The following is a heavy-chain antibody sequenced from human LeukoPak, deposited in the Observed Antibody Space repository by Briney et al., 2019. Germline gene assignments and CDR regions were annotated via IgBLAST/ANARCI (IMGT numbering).Heavy chain of an antibody. V-gene: IGHV3-7*01. CDR1: GFSFTTYW. CDR3: AREMDTYCGGDCYSHIDY. J-gene: IGHJ4*02. Sequence: PGGSLRLSCAASGFSFTTYWMTWIRQAPGKGLEWVANIKQDGSEKYYVDSVKGRFTISRDNAKNSLYLQMNSLRAEDTAVYYCAREMDTYCGGDCYSHIDYWGQGTLVTVSS. CDR2: IKQDGSEK. D-gene: IGHD2-21*02.